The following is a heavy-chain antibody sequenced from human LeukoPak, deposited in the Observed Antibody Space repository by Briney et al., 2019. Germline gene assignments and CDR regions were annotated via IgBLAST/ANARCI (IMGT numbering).Heavy chain of an antibody. V-gene: IGHV1-69*06. Sequence: SVKVSCKASGGTFSSYTFNWVRQAPGQGLEWMGGIIPIFDTANYAQKFQGRVTITADKSTSTAYMELSSLRSEDTAVYYCARGLETYEMATPFDYWGQGTLVTVSS. CDR2: IIPIFDTA. J-gene: IGHJ4*02. CDR3: ARGLETYEMATPFDY. CDR1: GGTFSSYT. D-gene: IGHD5-24*01.